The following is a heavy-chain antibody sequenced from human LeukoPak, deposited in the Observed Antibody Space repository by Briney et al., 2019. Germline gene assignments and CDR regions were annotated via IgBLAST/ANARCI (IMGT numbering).Heavy chain of an antibody. J-gene: IGHJ4*02. D-gene: IGHD5-24*01. CDR3: ARDIEPDGYNSGPFDY. CDR2: ISSSGSTI. CDR1: GFTFSDYY. Sequence: TGGSLRLSCAASGFTFSDYYMSWIRQAPGKGLEWVSYISSSGSTIYYADSVKGRFTISRDNAKNSLYLQMNSLRAEDTAVYYCARDIEPDGYNSGPFDYWGQGTLVTVSS. V-gene: IGHV3-11*04.